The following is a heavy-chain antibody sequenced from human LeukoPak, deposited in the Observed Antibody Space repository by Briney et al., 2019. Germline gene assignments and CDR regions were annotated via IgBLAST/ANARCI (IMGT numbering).Heavy chain of an antibody. J-gene: IGHJ4*02. CDR2: IYYSAGT. Sequence: SETLSLTCTVSGGSISTYYWSWIRQPPGKGLEWIGYIYYSAGTNYSPSLQSRVTISVDTSRNQFSLRLISVTAADTDMYYCARSGTKTNGFDYWGQGTLVTVSS. V-gene: IGHV4-59*01. CDR1: GGSISTYY. D-gene: IGHD2-8*01. CDR3: ARSGTKTNGFDY.